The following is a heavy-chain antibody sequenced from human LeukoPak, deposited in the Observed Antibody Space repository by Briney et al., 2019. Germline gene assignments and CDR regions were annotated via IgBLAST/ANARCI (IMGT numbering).Heavy chain of an antibody. CDR1: GFTFTSSA. V-gene: IGHV1-58*02. CDR3: AAESGGGNSDAFDI. CDR2: IVVGSGNT. J-gene: IGHJ3*02. Sequence: ASVKVSCKASGFTFTSSAMQWVRRARGQRLEWIGWIVVGSGNTNYAQKFQERVTITRDMSTSTAYMELSSLRSEDTAVYYCAAESGGGNSDAFDIWGQGTMVTVSS. D-gene: IGHD4-23*01.